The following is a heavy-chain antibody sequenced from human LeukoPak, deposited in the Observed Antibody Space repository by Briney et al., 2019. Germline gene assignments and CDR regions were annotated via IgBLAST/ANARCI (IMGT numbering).Heavy chain of an antibody. CDR1: GGSISSYY. Sequence: SETLSLTCTVSGGSISSYYWSRIRQPPGKGLEWIGYIYYSGSTNYNPSLKSRVTISVDTSKNQFSLKLSSVTAADTAVYYCARGITMMIMAPGYWGQGTLVTVSS. D-gene: IGHD3-22*01. CDR3: ARGITMMIMAPGY. CDR2: IYYSGST. J-gene: IGHJ4*02. V-gene: IGHV4-59*01.